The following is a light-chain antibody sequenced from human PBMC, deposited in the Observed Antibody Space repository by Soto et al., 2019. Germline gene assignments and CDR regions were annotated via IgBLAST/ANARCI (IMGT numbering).Light chain of an antibody. J-gene: IGKJ1*01. CDR1: QSVSSSY. CDR3: QHYGNSRT. CDR2: GAS. V-gene: IGKV3-20*01. Sequence: EIVMTQSPGTLSLSPGERATLSVMASQSVSSSYLAWYQQKPGQSPRLLIYGASSRATGIPDRFSGSGSATDFTLTISRLEPEDFAVYYCQHYGNSRTFGQGTKVDIK.